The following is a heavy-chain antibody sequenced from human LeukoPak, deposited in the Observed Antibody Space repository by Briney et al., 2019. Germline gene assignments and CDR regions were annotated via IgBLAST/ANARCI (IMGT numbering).Heavy chain of an antibody. CDR1: GFTFSSYG. J-gene: IGHJ3*02. Sequence: TGGSLRLSCAASGFTFSSYGMSWVRQAPGKGLEWVSAISGSGGSTYYADSVKGRFTISRDNAKNSLYLQMNSLRAEDTALYYCAKDRDYDSTRGAFDIWGQGTMVTVSS. CDR3: AKDRDYDSTRGAFDI. V-gene: IGHV3-23*01. D-gene: IGHD3-22*01. CDR2: ISGSGGST.